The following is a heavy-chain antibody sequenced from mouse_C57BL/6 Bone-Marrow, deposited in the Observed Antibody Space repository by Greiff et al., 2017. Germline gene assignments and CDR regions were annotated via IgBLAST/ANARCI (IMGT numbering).Heavy chain of an antibody. V-gene: IGHV1-81*01. J-gene: IGHJ1*03. CDR3: ARARYWYFDV. CDR1: GYTFTSYG. Sequence: QVQLQQPGAELVKPGASVKLSCKASGYTFTSYGISWVKQRTGQGLEWIGEIYPRSGNTYYNEKFKGKATLTADKSSSTAYMELRSLTSEDSAVYFCARARYWYFDVWGTGTTVTVSS. CDR2: IYPRSGNT.